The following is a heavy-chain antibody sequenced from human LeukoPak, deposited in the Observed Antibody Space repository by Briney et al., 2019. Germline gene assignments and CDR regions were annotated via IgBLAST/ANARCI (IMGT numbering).Heavy chain of an antibody. Sequence: ASVKVSCKASGYTFTSYYIHWVRQAPGQGLEWMGMIYPRDGSTSCAQNFQGRVTVTRDTSTTTVHMEQRGLRSEDTAVYYCARDQEGFDYWGQGTVVTVSS. CDR3: ARDQEGFDY. V-gene: IGHV1-46*01. J-gene: IGHJ4*02. CDR1: GYTFTSYY. CDR2: IYPRDGST.